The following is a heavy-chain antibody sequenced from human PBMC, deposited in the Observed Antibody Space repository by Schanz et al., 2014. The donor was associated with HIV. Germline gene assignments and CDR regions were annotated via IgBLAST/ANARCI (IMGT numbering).Heavy chain of an antibody. Sequence: QLLESGGGVVQPGRSLRLSCAGSGFSFDTFGIHWVRQAPGKGLEWLAVISHNGNNDYYAESVKGRVTISRDNSKNTLYLQMNNLKTEDTAVYYCAKAGLFFGQLWLGFFDYWGQGAQVTVSS. CDR1: GFSFDTFG. CDR2: ISHNGNND. D-gene: IGHD5-18*01. V-gene: IGHV3-30*18. J-gene: IGHJ4*02. CDR3: AKAGLFFGQLWLGFFDY.